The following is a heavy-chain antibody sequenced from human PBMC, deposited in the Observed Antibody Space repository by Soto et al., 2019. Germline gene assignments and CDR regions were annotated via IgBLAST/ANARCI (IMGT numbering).Heavy chain of an antibody. CDR3: SHRRGMIMDV. CDR1: GFSLITGGVS. J-gene: IGHJ6*02. Sequence: QITLKESGPTQVKPTQTLTLTCTFSGFSLITGGVSVAWIRQPPGKALEWLALISGDDEKRYSPSLKSRLTITKDTTKNQVVFTMTNMDPLDTATYYCSHRRGMIMDVWGQGTTVIVSS. V-gene: IGHV2-5*02. D-gene: IGHD3-16*01. CDR2: ISGDDEK.